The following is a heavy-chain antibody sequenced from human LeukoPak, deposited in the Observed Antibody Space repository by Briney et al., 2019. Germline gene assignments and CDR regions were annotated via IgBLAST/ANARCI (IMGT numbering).Heavy chain of an antibody. CDR2: IYHSGST. Sequence: SETLSLTGAVSGGSISSGGYSWSWIRQPPGKGLEWIGYIYHSGSTYYNPSLKSRVTISVDRSKNQFSLKLSSVTAADTAVYYCARDPGYCSGGSCYYFDYWGQGTLVTVSS. J-gene: IGHJ4*02. V-gene: IGHV4-30-2*01. D-gene: IGHD2-15*01. CDR3: ARDPGYCSGGSCYYFDY. CDR1: GGSISSGGYS.